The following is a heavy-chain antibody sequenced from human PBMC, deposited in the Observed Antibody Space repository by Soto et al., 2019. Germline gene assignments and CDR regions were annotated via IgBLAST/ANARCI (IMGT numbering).Heavy chain of an antibody. D-gene: IGHD5-12*01. CDR2: ISGSGVNT. CDR1: GFTFSSYA. J-gene: IGHJ4*02. Sequence: EVQLLESGGGLVQPGGSLTLSCAASGFTFSSYAMSWVRQAPGKGLEWVSAISGSGVNTYSADSVKGRFTISRDNSKNTLYLQMNSLRAEDTAVYYCAKDRGYSGYDLDYWGQGTLVTVSS. CDR3: AKDRGYSGYDLDY. V-gene: IGHV3-23*01.